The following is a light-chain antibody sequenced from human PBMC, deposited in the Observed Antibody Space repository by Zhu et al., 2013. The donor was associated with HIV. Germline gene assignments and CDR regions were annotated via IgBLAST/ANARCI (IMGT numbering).Light chain of an antibody. CDR1: GNDIGFYNY. CDR2: EVT. CDR3: AAWDDSLNGHVV. V-gene: IGLV2-14*01. J-gene: IGLJ2*01. Sequence: QSALTQPASVSGSPGQSITISCTGSGNDIGFYNYVSWYQQHPGKAPKLMIYEVTRRPSGVSNRFSGSKSGTSASLAINGLQSEDEADYYCAAWDDSLNGHVVFGGGTRLTVL.